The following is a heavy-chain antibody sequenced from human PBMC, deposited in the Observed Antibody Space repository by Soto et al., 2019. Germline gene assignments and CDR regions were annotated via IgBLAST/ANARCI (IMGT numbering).Heavy chain of an antibody. CDR2: ITTSGGSS. V-gene: IGHV3-23*01. CDR1: GFTFSSYA. CDR3: AKRGDCSRTSCLLMGYRNYYMDV. J-gene: IGHJ6*03. D-gene: IGHD2-2*01. Sequence: GGSLRLSCAASGFTFSSYAMSWVRQAPGKGLEWVSGITTSGGSSYYGDSVKGRFTISRDNSKNTLYLQMNSLRAEDTAVYYCAKRGDCSRTSCLLMGYRNYYMDVWGRGTTVTVSS.